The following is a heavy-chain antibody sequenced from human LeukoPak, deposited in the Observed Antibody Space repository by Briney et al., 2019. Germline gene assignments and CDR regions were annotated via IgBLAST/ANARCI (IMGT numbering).Heavy chain of an antibody. J-gene: IGHJ4*02. CDR3: ARGGVVPAAKRLYYFDY. V-gene: IGHV4-31*03. D-gene: IGHD2-2*01. Sequence: SQTLSLTCTVSGGSISSGGYYWSWIRQHPGKGLEWVGYIYYSGSTYYNPPLKSRVTISVDTSKNQFSLKLSSVTAADTAVYYCARGGVVPAAKRLYYFDYWGQGTLVTVSS. CDR2: IYYSGST. CDR1: GGSISSGGYY.